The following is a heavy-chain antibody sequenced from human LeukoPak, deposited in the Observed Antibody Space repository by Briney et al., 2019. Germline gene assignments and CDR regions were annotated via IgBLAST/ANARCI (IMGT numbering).Heavy chain of an antibody. CDR1: GGTFSSYA. Sequence: ASVKVSCKASGGTFSSYAISWVRQAPGQGLEWMGGIIPIFGTANYAQKFQGRVTITPDKSTSTAYMELSSLKASDTAMYYCARSVDEGIAYYDFWSGVPVPKPYNWFDPWGQGTLVTVSP. CDR2: IIPIFGTA. CDR3: ARSVDEGIAYYDFWSGVPVPKPYNWFDP. J-gene: IGHJ5*02. D-gene: IGHD3-3*01. V-gene: IGHV1-69*06.